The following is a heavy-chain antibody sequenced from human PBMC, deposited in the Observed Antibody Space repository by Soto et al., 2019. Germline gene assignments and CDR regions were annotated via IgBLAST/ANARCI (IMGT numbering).Heavy chain of an antibody. Sequence: PSETLSLTCTVSGGSINTFYWSWVRQPAGKGLEWIGRIFSSGSTSFNPSLESRVAMSVDTSKNQFSLKLSSVTAADTAVYYCARERSYSSSWLYYYYGMDVWGQGTTVTVSS. CDR2: IFSSGST. J-gene: IGHJ6*02. D-gene: IGHD6-13*01. CDR1: GGSINTFY. CDR3: ARERSYSSSWLYYYYGMDV. V-gene: IGHV4-4*07.